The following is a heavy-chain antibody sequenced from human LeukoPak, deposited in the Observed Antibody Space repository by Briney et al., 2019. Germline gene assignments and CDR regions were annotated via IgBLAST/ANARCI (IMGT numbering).Heavy chain of an antibody. Sequence: SVKVSCKASEGTFSSYAISWVRQAPGQGLKWMGGIIPIFGTANYAQKFQGRVTITADESTSTAYMELSSLRSEDTAVYYCASFRAKQWLDENWFDPWGQGTLVTVSS. V-gene: IGHV1-69*13. J-gene: IGHJ5*02. CDR1: EGTFSSYA. D-gene: IGHD6-19*01. CDR2: IIPIFGTA. CDR3: ASFRAKQWLDENWFDP.